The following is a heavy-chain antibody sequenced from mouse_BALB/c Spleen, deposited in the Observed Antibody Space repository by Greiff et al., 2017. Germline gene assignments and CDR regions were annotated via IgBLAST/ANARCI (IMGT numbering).Heavy chain of an antibody. CDR3: ALLGYYYAMDY. Sequence: VQLKESGAELVKPGASVKLSCTASGFNIKDTYMHWVKQRPEQGLEWIGRIDPANGNTKYDPKFQGKATITADTSSNTAYLQLSSLTSEDTAVYYCALLGYYYAMDYWGQGTSVTVSS. V-gene: IGHV14-3*02. J-gene: IGHJ4*01. CDR2: IDPANGNT. CDR1: GFNIKDTY. D-gene: IGHD4-1*01.